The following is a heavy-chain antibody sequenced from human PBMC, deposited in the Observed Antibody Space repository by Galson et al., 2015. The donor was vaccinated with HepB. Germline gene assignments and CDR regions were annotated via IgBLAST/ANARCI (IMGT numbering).Heavy chain of an antibody. Sequence: SCKASGGTFSNYAFSWVRQAPGQGLEWMGVIIPMFRTPKYAQQFQGRVTITADESTTTVYMELSSLRSEDTAVYYCARWAEYCSTANCYFPLDYWGQGTLVTVSS. J-gene: IGHJ4*02. CDR2: IIPMFRTP. D-gene: IGHD2-2*01. V-gene: IGHV1-69*01. CDR1: GGTFSNYA. CDR3: ARWAEYCSTANCYFPLDY.